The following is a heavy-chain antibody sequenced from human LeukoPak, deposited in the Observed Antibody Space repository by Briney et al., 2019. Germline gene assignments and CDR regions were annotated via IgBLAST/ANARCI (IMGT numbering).Heavy chain of an antibody. J-gene: IGHJ4*02. V-gene: IGHV3-7*01. CDR2: IKEDGSQK. Sequence: PGGSLRLSYAASGFTFSNYWMTWVRQAPGKGLEWVANIKEDGSQKYYVDSVKGRFTISRDNAKNSLYLQMSSLRAEDTAVYFCARDHQNGYYFYWGQGTVVTVSS. CDR3: ARDHQNGYYFY. D-gene: IGHD3-22*01. CDR1: GFTFSNYW.